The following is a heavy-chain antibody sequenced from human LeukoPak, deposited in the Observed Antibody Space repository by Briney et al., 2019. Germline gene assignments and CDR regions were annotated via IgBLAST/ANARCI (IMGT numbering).Heavy chain of an antibody. CDR3: ARDPLRGYSYGQGDAFDI. V-gene: IGHV3-21*01. CDR1: GFTFSSYS. CDR2: ISSSSSYI. D-gene: IGHD5-18*01. Sequence: PGGSLRLSCAASGFTFSSYSMNWVRQAPGKGREWVSSISSSSSYIYYADSVKGRFTISRDNAKNSLYLQMNSLRAEDTAVYYCARDPLRGYSYGQGDAFDIWGQGTMVTVSS. J-gene: IGHJ3*02.